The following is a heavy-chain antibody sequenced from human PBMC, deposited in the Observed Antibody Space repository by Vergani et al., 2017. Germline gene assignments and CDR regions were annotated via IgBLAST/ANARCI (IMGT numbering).Heavy chain of an antibody. J-gene: IGHJ4*02. V-gene: IGHV4-34*01. CDR3: ARAGAPGKRLWFGGRWVDY. Sequence: QVQLQQWGAGLLKPSETLSLSCAVYGGSFSGYYWSWIRQPPGNGLEWIGEINHSGSTNYNPSLKSRVTISVDTSKNQFSLKLSSVTAADTAVYYCARAGAPGKRLWFGGRWVDYWGQGTLVTVSS. D-gene: IGHD3-10*01. CDR1: GGSFSGYY. CDR2: INHSGST.